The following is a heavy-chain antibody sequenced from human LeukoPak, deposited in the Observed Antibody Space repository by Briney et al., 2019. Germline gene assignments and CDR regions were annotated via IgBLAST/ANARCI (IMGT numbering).Heavy chain of an antibody. CDR1: GFTFSSYG. V-gene: IGHV3-30*02. J-gene: IGHJ1*01. D-gene: IGHD6-19*01. CDR3: AKGDQWLARAAEYFQH. CDR2: IRYDGSNK. Sequence: GGSLRLSCAASGFTFSSYGMHWVRQAPGKGLEWVAFIRYDGSNKYYADSVKGRFTISRDNSKNTLYLQMKSLRAEDTAVYYCAKGDQWLARAAEYFQHWGQGTLVTVSS.